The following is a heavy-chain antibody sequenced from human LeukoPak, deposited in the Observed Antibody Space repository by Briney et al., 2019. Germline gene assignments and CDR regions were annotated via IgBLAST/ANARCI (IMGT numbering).Heavy chain of an antibody. J-gene: IGHJ6*03. Sequence: SETLSLTCAVYGGSFSGYYWSWIRQPPGKGLEWIGEINHSGSTNYNPSLKSRVTISVDTSKNQFSLKLSSVTAADTAVYYCARHHDYGDYADYYYYYMDVWGKGTTVTVSS. CDR1: GGSFSGYY. CDR2: INHSGST. D-gene: IGHD4-17*01. CDR3: ARHHDYGDYADYYYYYMDV. V-gene: IGHV4-34*01.